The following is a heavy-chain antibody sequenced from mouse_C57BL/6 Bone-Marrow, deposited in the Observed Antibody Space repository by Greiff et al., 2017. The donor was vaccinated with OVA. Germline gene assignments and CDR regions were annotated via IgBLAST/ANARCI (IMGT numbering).Heavy chain of an antibody. CDR1: GFTFSSYG. V-gene: IGHV5-6*01. J-gene: IGHJ1*03. CDR3: ARPPYGSSYNWYFDV. D-gene: IGHD1-1*01. Sequence: EVQLVESGGDLVKPGGSLKLPCAASGFTFSSYGMSWVRQTPDKRLEWVATISSGGSYTYYPDSVKGRFTISRDNAKNTLYLQMSSLKSEDTAMYYCARPPYGSSYNWYFDVWGTGTTVTVSS. CDR2: ISSGGSYT.